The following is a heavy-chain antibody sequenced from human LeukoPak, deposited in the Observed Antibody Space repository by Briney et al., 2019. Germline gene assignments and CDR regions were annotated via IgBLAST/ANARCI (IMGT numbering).Heavy chain of an antibody. CDR3: ARYNYNSSWSFYYYMDV. CDR1: GGSISRYY. J-gene: IGHJ6*03. Sequence: MTSETLSLTCIVSGGSISRYYWTWIRQPPGKGLEWIGYIYYTGSSNYNPSLKSRLTMSVDTSKNQFSLKLSSVTAADTAVYYCARYNYNSSWSFYYYMDVWGKGTTVTVSS. CDR2: IYYTGSS. D-gene: IGHD3-22*01. V-gene: IGHV4-59*01.